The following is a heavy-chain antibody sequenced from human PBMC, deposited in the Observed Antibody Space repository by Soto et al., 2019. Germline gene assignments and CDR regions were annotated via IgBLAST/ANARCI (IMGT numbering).Heavy chain of an antibody. J-gene: IGHJ3*02. CDR3: ASETGTTLWHDAFDI. Sequence: SVNVSCQASVGTFSSYAISWVRQAPGQGLEWMGGIIPIFGTANYAQKFQGRVTITADESTSTAYMELSSLRSEDTAVYYCASETGTTLWHDAFDIWGQGTMVTVSS. CDR1: VGTFSSYA. V-gene: IGHV1-69*13. CDR2: IIPIFGTA. D-gene: IGHD1-7*01.